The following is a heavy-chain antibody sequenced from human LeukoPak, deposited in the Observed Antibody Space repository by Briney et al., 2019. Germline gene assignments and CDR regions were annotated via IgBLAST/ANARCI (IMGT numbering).Heavy chain of an antibody. CDR1: GFTFSSYE. V-gene: IGHV3-48*03. D-gene: IGHD6-13*01. CDR3: ARDRPGYSSSWCFDY. Sequence: GGSLRLSCAASGFTFSSYEMNWVRQAPGKGLEWVSYISSSGSTIYYADSVKGRFTISRDNAKNSLYLQMNSLRAEDTAVYYCARDRPGYSSSWCFDYWGQGTLVTVSS. CDR2: ISSSGSTI. J-gene: IGHJ4*02.